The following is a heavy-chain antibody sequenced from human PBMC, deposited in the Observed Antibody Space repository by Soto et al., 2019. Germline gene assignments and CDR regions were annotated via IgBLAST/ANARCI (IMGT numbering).Heavy chain of an antibody. CDR3: ARAIRDQLLSDY. CDR1: GYTFTNYD. D-gene: IGHD1-26*01. V-gene: IGHV1-8*01. J-gene: IGHJ4*02. CDR2: MNPDSANT. Sequence: QVQLVQSGAEVKQPGASVKVSCRTSGYTFTNYDISWVRQATGQGLEWTGWMNPDSANTGYAQKFQGRVTLTRDTSISTAYMELNSLTSEDTAIYYCARAIRDQLLSDYWGQGSLVIVSS.